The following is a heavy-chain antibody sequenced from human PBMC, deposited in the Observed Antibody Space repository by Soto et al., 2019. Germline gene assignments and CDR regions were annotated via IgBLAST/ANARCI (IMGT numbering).Heavy chain of an antibody. Sequence: GGSLRLSCAASGFTFSDHYMDWVRQAPGKGLEWVGRIRNKANNYATEYAASVKGRFTISRDDSKNSLYLQMNSLETEDTAVYSCAKDPVVRTYYDFWSGYYRSWGQGTLVTVSS. CDR1: GFTFSDHY. CDR3: AKDPVVRTYYDFWSGYYRS. V-gene: IGHV3-72*01. D-gene: IGHD3-3*01. CDR2: IRNKANNYAT. J-gene: IGHJ4*02.